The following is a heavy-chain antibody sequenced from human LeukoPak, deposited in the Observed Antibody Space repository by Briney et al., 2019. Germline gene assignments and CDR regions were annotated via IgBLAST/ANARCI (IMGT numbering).Heavy chain of an antibody. V-gene: IGHV3-33*01. CDR1: GFIFSSYG. Sequence: PGGSLRLSCAASGFIFSSYGMHWVRRAPGKGLEWVAVIWYDGSKKYYADSVRGRLTISRDNSKNTLFLQMNSLRAEDTAVYYCARDIEDRLGFQSFDSWGQGTLVTVSS. D-gene: IGHD3-10*01. CDR3: ARDIEDRLGFQSFDS. CDR2: IWYDGSKK. J-gene: IGHJ4*02.